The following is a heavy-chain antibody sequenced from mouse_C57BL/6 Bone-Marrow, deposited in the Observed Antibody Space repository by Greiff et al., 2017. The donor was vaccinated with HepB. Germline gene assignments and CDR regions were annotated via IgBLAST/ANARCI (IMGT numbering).Heavy chain of an antibody. Sequence: EVKLMESGGGLVQPGESLKLSCESYEYEFPSHDMSWVRKTPGKRLELVAAINSDGGSTYYPDTMERRFIISRDNTKRTLYLQMSSLRSEDTALYYCARQLRGAMDYWGQGTSVTVSS. CDR3: ARQLRGAMDY. V-gene: IGHV5-2*01. CDR1: EYEFPSHD. D-gene: IGHD2-4*01. CDR2: INSDGGST. J-gene: IGHJ4*01.